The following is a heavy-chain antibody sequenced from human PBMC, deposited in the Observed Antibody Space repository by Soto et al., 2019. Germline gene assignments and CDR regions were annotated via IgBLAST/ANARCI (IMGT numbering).Heavy chain of an antibody. Sequence: GGSLRLSCAASGFTFSSYAMSWVRQAPGKGLEWVSAISGSGGSTYYADSVKGRFTISRDNSKNTLYLQMNSLRAEDTAVYYCAKVGYYGSGSYYTEDYFDYWGQGTLGTVPS. J-gene: IGHJ4*02. CDR1: GFTFSSYA. V-gene: IGHV3-23*01. D-gene: IGHD3-10*01. CDR2: ISGSGGST. CDR3: AKVGYYGSGSYYTEDYFDY.